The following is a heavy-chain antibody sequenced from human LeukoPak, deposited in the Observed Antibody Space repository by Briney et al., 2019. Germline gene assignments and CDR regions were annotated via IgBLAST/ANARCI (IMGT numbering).Heavy chain of an antibody. D-gene: IGHD2-2*01. CDR1: GFTFSSYS. CDR3: ARLRDCSSTSCPNGAFDI. Sequence: GSLRLSCAASGFTFSSYSMNWVRQAPGKGLEWVSSISSSSSYIYYADSVKGRFTISRDNAKNSLYLQMNSLRAEDTAVYYCARLRDCSSTSCPNGAFDIWGQGTMVTVSS. J-gene: IGHJ3*02. V-gene: IGHV3-21*01. CDR2: ISSSSSYI.